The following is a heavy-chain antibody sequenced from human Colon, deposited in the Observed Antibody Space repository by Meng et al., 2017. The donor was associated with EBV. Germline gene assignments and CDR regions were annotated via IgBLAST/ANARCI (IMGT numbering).Heavy chain of an antibody. Sequence: QGQPQGSGPGLVKPSQTLSLTCTVSGVSVSSGGYYWTWIRQHPGKGLEWFGHIYYSGSTFYNPSLKRRVIISIDTSKNQFSLNLRSVTAADTAVYYCARVSSGWDYFDYWGQGTLVTVSS. D-gene: IGHD6-19*01. CDR2: IYYSGST. CDR3: ARVSSGWDYFDY. CDR1: GVSVSSGGYY. J-gene: IGHJ4*02. V-gene: IGHV4-31*03.